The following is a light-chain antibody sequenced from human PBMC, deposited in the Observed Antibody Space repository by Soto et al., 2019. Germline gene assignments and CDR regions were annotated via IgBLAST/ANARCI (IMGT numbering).Light chain of an antibody. CDR3: LQSNSFPHT. V-gene: IGKV1-12*01. CDR1: PYISSW. Sequence: DIQMTQSPSSVSASVGDRVTITCRASPYISSWLAWYQQKPGKAPQLLIYAASSLQSGVPSRFSVSGSGTDFTLTISSLQPEDFATYYCLQSNSFPHTFGQGTKLEIK. J-gene: IGKJ2*01. CDR2: AAS.